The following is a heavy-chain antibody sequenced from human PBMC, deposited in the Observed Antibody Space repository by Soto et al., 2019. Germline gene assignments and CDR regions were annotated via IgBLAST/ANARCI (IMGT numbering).Heavy chain of an antibody. CDR1: GFTFSSYW. CDR3: ARGTLELPPPYYYYMDV. CDR2: INSDGSST. J-gene: IGHJ6*03. V-gene: IGHV3-74*01. Sequence: GGSLRLSCAASGFTFSSYWMHWVRQAPGKGLVWVSRINSDGSSTSYADSVKGRFTISRDNAKNRLYLQMNSLRAEDTAVYYCARGTLELPPPYYYYMDVWGKGTTVTVSS. D-gene: IGHD1-7*01.